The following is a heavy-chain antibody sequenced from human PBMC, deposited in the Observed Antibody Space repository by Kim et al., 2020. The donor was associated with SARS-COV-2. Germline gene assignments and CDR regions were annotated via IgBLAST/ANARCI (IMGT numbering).Heavy chain of an antibody. CDR2: IYPGDSDT. CDR1: GYSFTSYW. CDR3: ARSEYYYGSGSWGWFDL. V-gene: IGHV5-51*01. Sequence: GESLKISCKGSGYSFTSYWIGWVRQMPGKGLEWMGIIYPGDSDTRYSPSFQGQVTISADKSISTAYLQWSSLKASDTAMYYCARSEYYYGSGSWGWFDLWGQGTLVTVSS. J-gene: IGHJ5*02. D-gene: IGHD3-10*01.